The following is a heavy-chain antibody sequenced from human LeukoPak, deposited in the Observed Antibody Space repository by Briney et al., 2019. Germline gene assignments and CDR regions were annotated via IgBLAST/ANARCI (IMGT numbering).Heavy chain of an antibody. J-gene: IGHJ4*02. CDR2: IYHSGST. Sequence: SETLSLTCAVSGGSISSGGYSWSWIRQPPGKGLEWIGYIYHSGSTYYNPSLKSRVTISVDRSKNQFSLKLSSVTAADTAVYYCASGLSLRYWGQGTLVTVSS. CDR3: ASGLSLRY. CDR1: GGSISSGGYS. V-gene: IGHV4-30-2*01.